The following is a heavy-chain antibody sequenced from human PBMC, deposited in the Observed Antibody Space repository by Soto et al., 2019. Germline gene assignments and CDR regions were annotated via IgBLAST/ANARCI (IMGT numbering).Heavy chain of an antibody. Sequence: SETLSLTCTVSGGSISSGGYYWSWIRQHPGKGLEWIGYIYYSGSTYYNPSLKSRVTISVDTSKNQFSLKLSSVTAADTAVYYCASIVSSAHGEFSDCGQGTLVTVSS. CDR3: ASIVSSAHGEFSD. V-gene: IGHV4-31*03. CDR1: GGSISSGGYY. J-gene: IGHJ4*02. CDR2: IYYSGST. D-gene: IGHD3-10*01.